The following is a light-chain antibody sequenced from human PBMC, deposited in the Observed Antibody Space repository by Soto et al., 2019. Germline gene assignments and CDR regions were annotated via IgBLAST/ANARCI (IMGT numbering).Light chain of an antibody. CDR3: QQYNSYSWT. CDR1: QSISSW. V-gene: IGKV1-5*03. Sequence: DIQVAQYCRTLSASVGDRVTITCRASQSISSWLGWYQQKPGKAPKLLIYKASSLESGVPSRFSGSGSGTEFTLTISSLQPDDFATYYCQQYNSYSWTFGQGTKV. J-gene: IGKJ1*01. CDR2: KAS.